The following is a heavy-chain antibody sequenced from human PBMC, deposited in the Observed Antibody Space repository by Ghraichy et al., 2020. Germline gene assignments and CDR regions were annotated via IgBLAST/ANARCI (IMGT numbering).Heavy chain of an antibody. D-gene: IGHD6-13*01. V-gene: IGHV1-2*06. J-gene: IGHJ2*01. CDR2: INPNSGGT. CDR1: GYTFTGYY. Sequence: ASVKVSCKASGYTFTGYYMHWVRQAPGQGLEWMGRINPNSGGTNYAQKFQGRVTMTRDTSISTAYMELSRLRSDDTAVYYCARRGYSSSWYGSFDLWGRGTLVTVSS. CDR3: ARRGYSSSWYGSFDL.